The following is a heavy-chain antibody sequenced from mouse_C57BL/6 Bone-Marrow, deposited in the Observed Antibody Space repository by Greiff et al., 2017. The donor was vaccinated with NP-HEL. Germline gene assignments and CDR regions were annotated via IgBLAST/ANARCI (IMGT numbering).Heavy chain of an antibody. J-gene: IGHJ2*01. CDR3: ARWRTGFDY. Sequence: QVQLQQSGAELVRPGASVKLSCKASGYTFTDYYINWVKQRPRQGLEWIARIYPGSGNTYYNEKFKGKATLTADKSSSTAYMQLSSLTSADSAVYFCARWRTGFDYWGQGTTLTVSS. D-gene: IGHD4-1*01. V-gene: IGHV1-76*01. CDR1: GYTFTDYY. CDR2: IYPGSGNT.